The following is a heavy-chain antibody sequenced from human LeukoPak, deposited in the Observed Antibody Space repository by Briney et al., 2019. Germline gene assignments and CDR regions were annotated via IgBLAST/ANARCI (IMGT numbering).Heavy chain of an antibody. J-gene: IGHJ5*02. V-gene: IGHV4-39*07. CDR1: GGSISSSSYY. Sequence: SETLSLTCTVSGGSISSSSYYWGWIRQPPGKGLEWIGSIYYSGSTYYNPSLKSRVTISVDTSKNQFSLKLSSVTAADTAVYYCARDKRFLVSWWFDPWGQGTLVTVSS. CDR3: ARDKRFLVSWWFDP. CDR2: IYYSGST. D-gene: IGHD3-3*01.